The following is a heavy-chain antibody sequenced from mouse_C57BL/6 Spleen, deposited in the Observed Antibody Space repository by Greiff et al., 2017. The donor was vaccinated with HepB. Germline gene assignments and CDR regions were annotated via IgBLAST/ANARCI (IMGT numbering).Heavy chain of an antibody. Sequence: QVQLQQPGAELVKPWASVKLSCKASGYTFTSYWMQWVKQRPGQGLEWIGEIDPSDSYTNYNQKFKGKATLTVDTSSSTAYMQLSSLTSEDSAVYYCARRTTVDDYLGQGTTLTVSS. J-gene: IGHJ2*01. V-gene: IGHV1-50*01. CDR1: GYTFTSYW. CDR3: ARRTTVDDY. D-gene: IGHD1-1*01. CDR2: IDPSDSYT.